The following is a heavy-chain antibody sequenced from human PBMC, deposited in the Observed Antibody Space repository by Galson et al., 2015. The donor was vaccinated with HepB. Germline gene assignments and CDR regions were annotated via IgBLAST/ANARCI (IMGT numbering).Heavy chain of an antibody. D-gene: IGHD2-2*01. CDR2: ISSSGSPI. V-gene: IGHV3-48*04. CDR3: ARVSAVRLNGLDD. Sequence: SLRLSCAASGFTFSSYSMNWVRQAPGKGLEWVSYISSSGSPIYYADSVKGRFTISRDNAKNSLYLQMNSLRAEDTAVYYCARVSAVRLNGLDDWGQGTTVTVSS. J-gene: IGHJ6*02. CDR1: GFTFSSYS.